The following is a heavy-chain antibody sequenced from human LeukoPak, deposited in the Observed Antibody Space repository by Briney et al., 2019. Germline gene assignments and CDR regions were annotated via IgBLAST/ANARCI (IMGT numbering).Heavy chain of an antibody. CDR3: ATGDLRSAFDI. V-gene: IGHV3-23*01. CDR2: ISGSGGNT. D-gene: IGHD4-17*01. J-gene: IGHJ3*02. CDR1: GFTFSSYS. Sequence: GWSLTLSCAASGFTFSSYSMNWVCQAPGKGLEWVSAISGSGGNTYYVDSVQGRFTISRDNSKNTLYLQMNSLRAEDTAVYYCATGDLRSAFDIWGQGTMVTVSS.